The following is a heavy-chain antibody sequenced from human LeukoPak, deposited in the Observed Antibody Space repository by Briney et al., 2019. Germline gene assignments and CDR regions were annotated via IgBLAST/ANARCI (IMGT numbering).Heavy chain of an antibody. D-gene: IGHD3-3*01. CDR2: INHSGST. CDR3: ARGSVLRFLEWFKYYYYYYMDV. Sequence: SETLSLTCAVYGGSFSGYYWSWIRQPPGKGLEWIGEINHSGSTNYNPSLKSRVTISVDTSKNQFSLKLSSVTAADTAVYYCARGSVLRFLEWFKYYYYYYMDVWGKGTTVTVSS. V-gene: IGHV4-34*01. J-gene: IGHJ6*03. CDR1: GGSFSGYY.